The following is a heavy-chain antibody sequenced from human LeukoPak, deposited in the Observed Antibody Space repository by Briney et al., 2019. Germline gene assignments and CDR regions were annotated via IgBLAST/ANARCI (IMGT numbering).Heavy chain of an antibody. CDR1: GYTFTSYY. V-gene: IGHV1-46*01. CDR2: ISPSGGST. J-gene: IGHJ4*02. Sequence: ASVKVSCKASGYTFTSYYMHWVRQAPGQGLEWMGIISPSGGSTSYAQKFQGRVSMTRNTSTSTVYMELSSLRSEDTAVYYCARGEMVRGVIPLWGQGTLVTVSS. CDR3: ARGEMVRGVIPL. D-gene: IGHD3-10*01.